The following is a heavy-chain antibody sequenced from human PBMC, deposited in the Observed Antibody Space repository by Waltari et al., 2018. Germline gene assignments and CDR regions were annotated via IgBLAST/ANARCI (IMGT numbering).Heavy chain of an antibody. J-gene: IGHJ5*02. CDR3: ARGSLSIATRKWFDP. CDR2: MNPNSGNT. CDR1: RYTFTSYD. D-gene: IGHD6-6*01. Sequence: QVQLVQSGAEVKKPGASVKVSCKASRYTFTSYDISWVRQATGQGIEWMGWMNPNSGNTGYAQKFQGRVTFTRNNSITTAYMELSSLRSEDTAVYYCARGSLSIATRKWFDPWGQGTLVTVSS. V-gene: IGHV1-8*03.